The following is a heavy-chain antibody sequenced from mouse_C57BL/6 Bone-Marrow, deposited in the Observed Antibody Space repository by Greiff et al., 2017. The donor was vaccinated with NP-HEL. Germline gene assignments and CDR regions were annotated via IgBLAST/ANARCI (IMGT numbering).Heavy chain of an antibody. V-gene: IGHV1-54*01. CDR2: INPGSGGT. D-gene: IGHD1-1*01. J-gene: IGHJ1*03. CDR3: ARRGTVDPGYFVV. Sequence: QVQLQQSGAELVRPGTSVKVSCKASGYAFTNYLIEWVKQRPGQGLEWIGVINPGSGGTNYNEKFKGKATLTADKSSSTAYMQLSSLTSEDSAVYCCARRGTVDPGYFVVWGTGTTVTVSS. CDR1: GYAFTNYL.